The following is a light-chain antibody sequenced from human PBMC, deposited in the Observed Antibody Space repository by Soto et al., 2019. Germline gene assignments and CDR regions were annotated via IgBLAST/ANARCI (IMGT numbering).Light chain of an antibody. Sequence: EIVLTQSPGTLSLSPGERATLSCRASQSVSSSYLAWYQQKPGQAPRPLIYGASSRATGIPDRFSGSGSGTDFPLSISRLEPEDFAVYYCQQYGSSPPITFGPGTKVDIK. CDR2: GAS. CDR1: QSVSSSY. J-gene: IGKJ3*01. V-gene: IGKV3-20*01. CDR3: QQYGSSPPIT.